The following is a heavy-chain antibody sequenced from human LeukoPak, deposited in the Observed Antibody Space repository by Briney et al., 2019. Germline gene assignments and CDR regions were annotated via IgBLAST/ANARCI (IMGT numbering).Heavy chain of an antibody. V-gene: IGHV3-53*01. Sequence: GGSLRLSCAASGFTVSSNSMSWVRQAPGKGLDWVSVIYSGGSTYYADSVTGRFTISRDNSKNTLYLQMNSLRAEDTAVYYCARGGNRGGSIDYWGQGTLVTVSS. J-gene: IGHJ4*02. CDR1: GFTVSSNS. CDR2: IYSGGST. D-gene: IGHD2-15*01. CDR3: ARGGNRGGSIDY.